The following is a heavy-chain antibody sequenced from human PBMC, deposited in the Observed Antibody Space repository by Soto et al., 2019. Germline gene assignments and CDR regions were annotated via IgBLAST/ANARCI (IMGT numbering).Heavy chain of an antibody. CDR2: INHSGST. Sequence: QVKLQQWGAGLLKPSETLSLTGAVYGGSFSGYYWSWIRQPPGKGLEWIGEINHSGSTNYNPSLKSRVSIPVDTSKNQCSLKLSSVTAADTAVYYCARGPYQLLSGWFDPWGQGTLGTVSS. J-gene: IGHJ5*02. CDR3: ARGPYQLLSGWFDP. V-gene: IGHV4-34*01. CDR1: GGSFSGYY. D-gene: IGHD2-2*01.